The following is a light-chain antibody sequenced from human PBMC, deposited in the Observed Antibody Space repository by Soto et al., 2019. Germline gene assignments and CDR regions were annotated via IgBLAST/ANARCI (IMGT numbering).Light chain of an antibody. Sequence: EIVLTQSPATLSLSPGERATLSCRASQSVSSYLAWYQQKPGQAPRLLIYDASSRATGIPARFSGSGSGTDFNLTISSLEPEDFAVYYCQQRGNWPLTFGGGTKVEIK. V-gene: IGKV3-11*01. CDR1: QSVSSY. CDR3: QQRGNWPLT. J-gene: IGKJ4*01. CDR2: DAS.